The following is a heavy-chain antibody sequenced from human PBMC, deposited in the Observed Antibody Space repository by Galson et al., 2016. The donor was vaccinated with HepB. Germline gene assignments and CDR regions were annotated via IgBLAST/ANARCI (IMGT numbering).Heavy chain of an antibody. CDR1: GDSVSSNNAA. J-gene: IGHJ5*02. V-gene: IGHV6-1*01. Sequence: CAISGDSVSSNNAAWSWIRQSPSRGLEWLGRTYYRSKWYYDYAAFLKRRITINPDTSKNQFSLQLNSVTPEDTAVYYCARPYEFHDILTGAITTTINWFGPWGQGTLVTVSS. CDR3: ARPYEFHDILTGAITTTINWFGP. CDR2: TYYRSKWYY. D-gene: IGHD3-9*01.